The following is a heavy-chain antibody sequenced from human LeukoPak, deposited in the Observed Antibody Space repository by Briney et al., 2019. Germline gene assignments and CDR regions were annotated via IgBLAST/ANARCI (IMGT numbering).Heavy chain of an antibody. CDR3: ARDPNNYDSH. V-gene: IGHV3-74*01. D-gene: IGHD3-22*01. Sequence: GGSLRLSCAASGFTFSSYWMHWVRQPPGKGLVWVSRINGDGSGANYADSVKGRFTISRDNAKSTLYLQMDSLRAEDTALYYCARDPNNYDSHLGQGTLVTVSS. J-gene: IGHJ4*02. CDR2: INGDGSGA. CDR1: GFTFSSYW.